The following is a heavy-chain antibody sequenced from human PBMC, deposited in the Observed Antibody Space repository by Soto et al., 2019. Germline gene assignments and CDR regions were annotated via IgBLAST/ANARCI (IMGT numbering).Heavy chain of an antibody. CDR1: GGTFNTYA. CDR2: ISPMFGAA. Sequence: QVQLVQSGAEMKKPGSSVKVSCQSSGGTFNTYAMNWVRQAPGQGPEWMGDISPMFGAANYAPKFQGRVTITADESTVTSYTQLSSLTSVDTALYFCAREVQVHTPAFVYWGQGTLVTVSS. D-gene: IGHD3-10*01. J-gene: IGHJ4*02. CDR3: AREVQVHTPAFVY. V-gene: IGHV1-69*19.